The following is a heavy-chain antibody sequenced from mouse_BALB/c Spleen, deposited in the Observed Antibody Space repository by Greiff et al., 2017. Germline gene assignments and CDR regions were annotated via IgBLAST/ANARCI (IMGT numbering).Heavy chain of an antibody. CDR2: INPGSGGT. Sequence: VQLQQSGAELVRPGTSVKVSCKASGYAFTNYLIEWVKQRPGQGLEWIGVINPGSGGTNYNEKFKGKATLTADKSSSTAYMQLSSLTSDDSAVYFCARGGTDWFAYWGQGTLVTVSA. CDR3: ARGGTDWFAY. V-gene: IGHV1-54*01. CDR1: GYAFTNYL. J-gene: IGHJ3*01. D-gene: IGHD4-1*01.